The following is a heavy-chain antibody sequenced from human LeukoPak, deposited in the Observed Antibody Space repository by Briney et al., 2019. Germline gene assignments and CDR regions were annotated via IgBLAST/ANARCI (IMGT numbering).Heavy chain of an antibody. J-gene: IGHJ3*02. CDR1: GDSVSSNRAA. D-gene: IGHD3-9*01. Sequence: SQTLSLTCAISGDSVSSNRAACNWIRQSPSRGLEWQGRTYYRSKCYKDYAVSVKTRITINPATSKNQFSLQLNSVSPEDTAVYYWARDSYDILTGYYFQPTDAIDIWGQGTRVTVSS. CDR3: ARDSYDILTGYYFQPTDAIDI. CDR2: TYYRSKCYK. V-gene: IGHV6-1*01.